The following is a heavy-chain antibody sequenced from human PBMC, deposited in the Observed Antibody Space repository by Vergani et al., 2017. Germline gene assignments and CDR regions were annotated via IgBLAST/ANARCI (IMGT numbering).Heavy chain of an antibody. CDR1: GYTFTDHY. CDR2: INPNNGDT. D-gene: IGHD3-10*01. V-gene: IGHV1-2*04. CDR3: VRELRGGYFDY. J-gene: IGHJ4*02. Sequence: VQLVQSGAEVKKPGATMKISCKVSGYTFTDHYMHWVKQAPGKGLEWMGLINPNNGDTNFAPRFQGWVTMTRDTSLSTAYMELSRLTSDDTAMYYCVRELRGGYFDYWGQGTLVTVSS.